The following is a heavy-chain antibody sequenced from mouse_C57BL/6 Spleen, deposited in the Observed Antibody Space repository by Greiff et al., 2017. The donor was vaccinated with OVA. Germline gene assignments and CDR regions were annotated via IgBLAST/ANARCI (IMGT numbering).Heavy chain of an antibody. Sequence: QVQLQQSGPELVKPGASVKISCKASGYAFSSSWMNWVKQRPGKGLEWIGRIYPGDGDTNYNGKFKGKATLTADKSSSTAYKHLSSLTSEDSAVYFCALDGYAYYFDYWGQGTTLTVSS. CDR3: ALDGYAYYFDY. J-gene: IGHJ2*01. CDR1: GYAFSSSW. D-gene: IGHD2-2*01. V-gene: IGHV1-82*01. CDR2: IYPGDGDT.